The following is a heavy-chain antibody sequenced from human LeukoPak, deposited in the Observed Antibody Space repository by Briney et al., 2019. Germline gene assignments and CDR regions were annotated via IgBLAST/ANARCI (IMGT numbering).Heavy chain of an antibody. Sequence: SQTLSLTCAVSGGSISSGGYSWSWIRQPPGKGLEWIGYIHYSGGITYYNPSLKSRVTISVDTSKNQFSLKLSSVTAADTAVYYCARVNTGFGELSFDYWGQGTLVTVSS. J-gene: IGHJ4*02. CDR1: GGSISSGGYS. D-gene: IGHD3-10*01. CDR3: ARVNTGFGELSFDY. V-gene: IGHV4-30-4*07. CDR2: IHYSGGIT.